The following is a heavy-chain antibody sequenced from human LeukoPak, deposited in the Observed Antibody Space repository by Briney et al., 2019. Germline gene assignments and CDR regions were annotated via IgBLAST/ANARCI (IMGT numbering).Heavy chain of an antibody. CDR2: IIPIFGTA. V-gene: IGHV1-69*13. CDR3: ASSDDSSGYYPPYYYYGMDV. J-gene: IGHJ6*02. D-gene: IGHD3-22*01. Sequence: GASVTVSCKASGGTFSSYAISWVRQAPGQGLEWMGGIIPIFGTANYAQKFQGRVTITADESTSTAYMELSSLRSEDTAVYYCASSDDSSGYYPPYYYYGMDVWGQGTTVTVSS. CDR1: GGTFSSYA.